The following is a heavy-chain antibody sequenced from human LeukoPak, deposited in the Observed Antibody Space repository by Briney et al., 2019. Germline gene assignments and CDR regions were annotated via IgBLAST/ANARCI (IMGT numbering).Heavy chain of an antibody. CDR1: GGSFSGFY. D-gene: IGHD3-16*01. CDR2: INHSGST. V-gene: IGHV4-34*01. J-gene: IGHJ3*02. Sequence: SETLCLTCAVYGGSFSGFYWSWIRQPPGKGLEWIGEINHSGSTNYNPSLKSRVTISVDTSKNQFSLKLSSVTAADTAVYYCARRGRPSLLNAFDIWGQGTMGTVSS. CDR3: ARRGRPSLLNAFDI.